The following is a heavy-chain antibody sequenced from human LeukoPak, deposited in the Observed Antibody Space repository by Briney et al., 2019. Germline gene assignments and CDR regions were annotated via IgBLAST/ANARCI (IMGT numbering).Heavy chain of an antibody. CDR1: GFTFSSYA. V-gene: IGHV3-23*01. J-gene: IGHJ6*03. Sequence: GGSLRLSCAASGFTFSSYAMSWVRQAPGKGLEWVSAISGSGGSTYYADSVKGRFTISRDNSKNTLYLQRNSLRAEDTAVYYCAKDFSEYCTGACYMDVWGKGTTVTVSS. CDR3: AKDFSEYCTGACYMDV. D-gene: IGHD2-8*02. CDR2: ISGSGGST.